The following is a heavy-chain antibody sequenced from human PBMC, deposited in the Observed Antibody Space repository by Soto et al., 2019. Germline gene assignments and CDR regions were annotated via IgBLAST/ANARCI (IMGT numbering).Heavy chain of an antibody. J-gene: IGHJ4*02. CDR2: IIPIFGTA. CDR1: GGTFSSYA. V-gene: IGHV1-69*13. CDR3: ARMDYYDSSGYYGPDY. Sequence: SVKVSCKASGGTFSSYAISWVRQAPGQGLEWMGGIIPIFGTANYAQKFQGRVTITADESTSTAYMELSSLRSEDTAVYYCARMDYYDSSGYYGPDYWGQGTLVTVSS. D-gene: IGHD3-22*01.